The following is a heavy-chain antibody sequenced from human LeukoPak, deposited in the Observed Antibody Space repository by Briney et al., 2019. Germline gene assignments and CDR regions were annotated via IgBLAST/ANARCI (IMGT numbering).Heavy chain of an antibody. CDR1: GFTFSSYA. V-gene: IGHV3-30*04. J-gene: IGHJ4*02. CDR3: AKGLGYYGSGSSPFDY. Sequence: GGSLRLSCAASGFTFSSYAMHWVRQAPGKGLEWVAVISYDGSNKYYADSVKGRFTISRDNAKNSLYLQMNSLRAEDTALYYCAKGLGYYGSGSSPFDYWGQGTLVTVSS. D-gene: IGHD3-10*01. CDR2: ISYDGSNK.